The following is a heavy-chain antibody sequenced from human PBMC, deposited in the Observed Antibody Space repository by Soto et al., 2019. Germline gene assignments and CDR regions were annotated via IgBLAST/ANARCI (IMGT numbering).Heavy chain of an antibody. CDR3: AHRQAYCGGDCYSVFDY. J-gene: IGHJ4*02. CDR1: GFSLSTSGVG. Sequence: SGPTLVNPTQTLTLTFTFSGFSLSTSGVGVGWIRQPPGKALEWLALIYWNDDKRYSPSLKSRLTITKDTSKNQVVLTMTNMDPVDTATYYCAHRQAYCGGDCYSVFDYWGQGTLVTVSS. V-gene: IGHV2-5*01. CDR2: IYWNDDK. D-gene: IGHD2-21*02.